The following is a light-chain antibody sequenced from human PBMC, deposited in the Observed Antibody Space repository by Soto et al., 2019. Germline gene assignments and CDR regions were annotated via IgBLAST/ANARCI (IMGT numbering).Light chain of an antibody. CDR3: MQALQAPGT. CDR1: QSLLQSNGYNY. Sequence: DIVITQSPLSLPVTPGEPASISCRSSQSLLQSNGYNYLDWYLQKPGQSPQLLIYLGSNRASGVPDRFSGSGSGTDFTLKISRVEAEDVGVYYCMQALQAPGTFGPGTKVDIK. V-gene: IGKV2-28*01. J-gene: IGKJ3*01. CDR2: LGS.